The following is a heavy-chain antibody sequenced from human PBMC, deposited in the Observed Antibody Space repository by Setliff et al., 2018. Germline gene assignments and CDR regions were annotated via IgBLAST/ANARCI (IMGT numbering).Heavy chain of an antibody. J-gene: IGHJ5*02. CDR2: ISASSSTI. V-gene: IGHV3-48*01. CDR3: ARDLDGGNGHDL. CDR1: GFTFSRYS. Sequence: PGGSLRLSCAASGFTFSRYSMNWVRQGPGKGLEWVSYISASSSTIYYSGSVKGRFTISGDNAKNSLFLQMNGLRADDTAVYYCARDLDGGNGHDLWGRGTLVTVSS. D-gene: IGHD2-15*01.